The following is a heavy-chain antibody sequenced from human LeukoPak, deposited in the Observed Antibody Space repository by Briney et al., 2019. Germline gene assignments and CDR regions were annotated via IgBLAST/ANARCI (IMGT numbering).Heavy chain of an antibody. V-gene: IGHV1-18*01. CDR1: GYTFTSYG. Sequence: ASVKVSCTASGYTFTSYGISWVRQAPGQGLEWMGWISAYNGNTNYAQKLQGRVTMTTDTSTSTAYMELSSLRSEDTAVYYCARLTDYYDSSGYYDYWGQGTLVTVSS. D-gene: IGHD3-22*01. CDR3: ARLTDYYDSSGYYDY. J-gene: IGHJ4*02. CDR2: ISAYNGNT.